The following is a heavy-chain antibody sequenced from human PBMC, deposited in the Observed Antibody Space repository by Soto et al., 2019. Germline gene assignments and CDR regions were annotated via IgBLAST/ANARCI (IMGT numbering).Heavy chain of an antibody. V-gene: IGHV3-23*01. Sequence: EVQLLESGGGLVQPGGSLRLSCSGAGFIFSDYAMSWVRQAPGKGLEWVSSINYNGVGTYYADSVKGRFTISRDNSKHTLFLLINGLRADGAAVYHCGAWKSYHTAEYWGQGALVPVSS. D-gene: IGHD1-1*01. J-gene: IGHJ4*02. CDR3: GAWKSYHTAEY. CDR1: GFIFSDYA. CDR2: INYNGVGT.